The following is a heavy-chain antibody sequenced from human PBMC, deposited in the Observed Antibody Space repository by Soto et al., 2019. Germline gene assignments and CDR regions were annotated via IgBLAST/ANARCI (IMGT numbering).Heavy chain of an antibody. CDR1: GFTFSSYA. D-gene: IGHD6-6*01. CDR3: AKALVARPYDY. V-gene: IGHV3-23*01. CDR2: ISGSGGNT. J-gene: IGHJ4*02. Sequence: EVQLLESGGGLVQPGGSLRLSCAASGFTFSSYAMRWVRQAPDKGLECVSAISGSGGNTSYADSVKGRFTIFRDNAKNTLYLEMNRLRAEDTAVYYCAKALVARPYDYWGQGTLVTVSS.